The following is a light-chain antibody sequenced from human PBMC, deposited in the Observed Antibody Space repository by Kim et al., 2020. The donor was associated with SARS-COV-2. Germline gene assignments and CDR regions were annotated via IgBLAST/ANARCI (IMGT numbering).Light chain of an antibody. J-gene: IGLJ2*01. CDR3: QAWDTGTVF. V-gene: IGLV3-1*01. Sequence: VSPGQTASITCSGDKLGDKYVSWYQQKPGQSPVLVVYSDTKRPLGIPERFSGSNSGNTATLTISGTQALDEADYYCQAWDTGTVFFGGGTQLTVL. CDR2: SDT. CDR1: KLGDKY.